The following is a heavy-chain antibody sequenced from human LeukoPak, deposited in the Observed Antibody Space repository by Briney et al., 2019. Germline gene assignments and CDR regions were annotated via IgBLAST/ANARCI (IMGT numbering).Heavy chain of an antibody. J-gene: IGHJ4*02. D-gene: IGHD3-10*01. Sequence: SQTLSLTCTVSGGSISSGGYYWSWIRQHPGKGLEWIGYIYYSGSTYYNPSLKSRVTISVDTSKNQFSLKLSSVTAADTAVYYCARSGLWFGESGALATWGQGTLVTVSS. CDR2: IYYSGST. V-gene: IGHV4-31*03. CDR3: ARSGLWFGESGALAT. CDR1: GGSISSGGYY.